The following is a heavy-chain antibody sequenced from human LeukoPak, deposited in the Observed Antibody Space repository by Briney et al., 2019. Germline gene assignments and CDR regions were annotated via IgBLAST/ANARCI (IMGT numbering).Heavy chain of an antibody. Sequence: SQTLSLTCTVSGDFISSHYWSWIRDPPGKGLECRVYIYYNWSTNYNPSLKSRVTISVDPSKNQFSLKLSSVTAAGTDVYYCAIFPGEGWLQLWGQETLVTVSS. CDR1: GDFISSHY. CDR3: AIFPGEGWLQL. J-gene: IGHJ4*02. V-gene: IGHV4-59*11. D-gene: IGHD5-24*01. CDR2: IYYNWST.